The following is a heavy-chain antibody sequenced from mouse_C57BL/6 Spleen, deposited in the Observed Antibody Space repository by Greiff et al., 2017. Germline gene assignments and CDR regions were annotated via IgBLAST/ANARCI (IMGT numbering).Heavy chain of an antibody. V-gene: IGHV5-9*01. D-gene: IGHD4-1*01. CDR3: ARHVWDPSWYFDV. CDR2: ISGGGGNT. Sequence: VESGGGLVKPGGSLKLSCAASGFTFSSYTMSWVRQTPEKRLEWVATISGGGGNTYYPDSVKGRFTISRDNAKNTLYLQMSSLRSEDTALYYCARHVWDPSWYFDVWGTGTTVTVSS. CDR1: GFTFSSYT. J-gene: IGHJ1*03.